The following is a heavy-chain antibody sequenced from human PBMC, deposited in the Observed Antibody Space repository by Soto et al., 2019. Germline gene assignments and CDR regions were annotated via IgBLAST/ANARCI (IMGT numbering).Heavy chain of an antibody. Sequence: QVQLVESGGGVVQPGRSLRLSCAASGFTFSTYAMHWVRQAPGKGLEWVAVISYDGSNKYYADSVKGRFTISRDNSKNTRDLQMNSLRAEDTAVYYGARDREGYLSFRFAYWGQGTLVTVSS. D-gene: IGHD1-26*01. CDR1: GFTFSTYA. CDR2: ISYDGSNK. CDR3: ARDREGYLSFRFAY. V-gene: IGHV3-30-3*01. J-gene: IGHJ4*02.